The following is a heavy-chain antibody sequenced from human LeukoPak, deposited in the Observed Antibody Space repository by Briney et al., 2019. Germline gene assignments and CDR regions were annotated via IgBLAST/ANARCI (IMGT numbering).Heavy chain of an antibody. D-gene: IGHD1/OR15-1a*01. Sequence: GGSLRLSCTASGFPIIKYSKNWVRKAPGQGLEWVSYIGIDSGGTKYDDSVRCRFTISTDKSKNSLYLQRNSLRVTDTAVYYCEGDHNNAFDNWGQGTLVSVAS. V-gene: IGHV3-48*01. CDR1: GFPIIKYS. CDR2: IGIDSGGT. J-gene: IGHJ4*02. CDR3: EGDHNNAFDN.